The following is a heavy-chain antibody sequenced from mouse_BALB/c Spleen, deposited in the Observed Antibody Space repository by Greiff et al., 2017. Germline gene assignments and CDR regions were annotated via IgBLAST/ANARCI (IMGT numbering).Heavy chain of an antibody. D-gene: IGHD2-3*01. Sequence: EVQLVESGGGLVQPGGSLKLSCAASGFTFSSYGMSWVRQTPDKRLELVATINSNGGSTYYPDSVKGRFTISRDNAKNTLYLQMSSLKSEDTAMYYCARGDGYYPYAMDYWGQGTSVTVSS. J-gene: IGHJ4*01. CDR3: ARGDGYYPYAMDY. CDR2: INSNGGST. CDR1: GFTFSSYG. V-gene: IGHV5-6-3*01.